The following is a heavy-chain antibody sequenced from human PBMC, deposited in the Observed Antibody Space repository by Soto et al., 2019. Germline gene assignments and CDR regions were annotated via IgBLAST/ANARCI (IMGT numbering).Heavy chain of an antibody. Sequence: PGGSLRLSCAASGFTFSSYAMHWVRQAPGKGLEWVAVISYDGSNKYYADSGKGRFTISRDNSKNTLYLQMNSLRAEDTAVYYCAKPLFQQQLVEYDYSGQGTLVTVS. CDR2: ISYDGSNK. V-gene: IGHV3-30*07. J-gene: IGHJ4*02. CDR1: GFTFSSYA. D-gene: IGHD6-13*01. CDR3: AKPLFQQQLVEYDY.